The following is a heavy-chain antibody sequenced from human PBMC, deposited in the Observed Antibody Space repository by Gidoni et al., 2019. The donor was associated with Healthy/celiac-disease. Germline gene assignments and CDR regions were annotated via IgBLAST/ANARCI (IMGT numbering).Heavy chain of an antibody. CDR3: ANLYGSSGYYLDAFDI. V-gene: IGHV3-23*01. J-gene: IGHJ3*02. D-gene: IGHD3-22*01. CDR1: GLTFRGYA. CDR2: ISGSGGST. Sequence: EVQLLESGGGLVQPGGSLRLSCAASGLTFRGYAMSWVRQAAGKGLEWVSAISGSGGSTYYADSVKGRFTISRDNSKNTLYLQMNSLRAEDTAVYYCANLYGSSGYYLDAFDIWGQGTMVTVSS.